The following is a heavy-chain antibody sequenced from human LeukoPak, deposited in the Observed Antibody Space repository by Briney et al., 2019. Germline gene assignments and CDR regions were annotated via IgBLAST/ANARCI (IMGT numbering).Heavy chain of an antibody. D-gene: IGHD2-8*01. CDR1: GGSFSGYY. CDR2: ISGSGGRT. CDR3: AKMPHIVLMVYPFDY. J-gene: IGHJ4*02. Sequence: ETLSLTCAVYGGSFSGYYWSWIRQPPGKGLEWVSTISGSGGRTYYSDSVKGRFTISRDNSKNTLYLQMNSLRAEDTAVYYCAKMPHIVLMVYPFDYWGQGTLVTVSS. V-gene: IGHV3-23*01.